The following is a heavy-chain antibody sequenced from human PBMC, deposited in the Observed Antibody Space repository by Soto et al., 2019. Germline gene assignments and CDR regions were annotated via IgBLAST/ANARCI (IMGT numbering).Heavy chain of an antibody. D-gene: IGHD4-17*01. J-gene: IGHJ4*02. Sequence: SVKVSCKASGGTFSSYAISWVRQAPGQGLEWMGGIIPIFGTANYAQKFQGRVTITADESTSTAYMELSSLRSEDTAVYYCARSRDDYGGNPDLDYWGQGTLVTVSS. CDR1: GGTFSSYA. CDR3: ARSRDDYGGNPDLDY. CDR2: IIPIFGTA. V-gene: IGHV1-69*13.